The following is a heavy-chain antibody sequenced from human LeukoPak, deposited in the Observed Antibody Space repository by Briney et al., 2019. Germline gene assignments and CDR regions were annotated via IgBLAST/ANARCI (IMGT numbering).Heavy chain of an antibody. V-gene: IGHV4-59*12. CDR3: ARRVPYLHKRDGYNRGTDY. J-gene: IGHJ4*02. CDR2: IYYSGST. CDR1: GGSISSYY. Sequence: PSETLSLTCTVSGGSISSYYWSWVRQPPGKGLEWIGYIYYSGSTNYNPSLKSRVTISVDTSKNQFSLKLSSVTAADTAVYYCARRVPYLHKRDGYNRGTDYWGQGTLVTVSS. D-gene: IGHD5-24*01.